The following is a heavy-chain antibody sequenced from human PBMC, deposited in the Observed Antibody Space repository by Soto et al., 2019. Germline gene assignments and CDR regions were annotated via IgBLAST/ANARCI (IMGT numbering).Heavy chain of an antibody. CDR2: ISGSGCST. Sequence: GGSLRLSCAASGFTFSSYAMSWVRQAPGKGLEWVSAISGSGCSTYYADSVKGRFTISRDNTKNTLYLQMNSLRAEDTAVYYCAKEEVDSSAAKGRPIYFDYWGQGTLVTVSS. V-gene: IGHV3-23*01. J-gene: IGHJ4*02. CDR1: GFTFSSYA. D-gene: IGHD6-6*01. CDR3: AKEEVDSSAAKGRPIYFDY.